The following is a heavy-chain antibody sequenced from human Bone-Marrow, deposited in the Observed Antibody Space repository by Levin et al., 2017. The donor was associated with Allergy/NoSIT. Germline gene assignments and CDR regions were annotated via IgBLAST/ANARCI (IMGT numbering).Heavy chain of an antibody. J-gene: IGHJ3*01. CDR1: GFSFSSHW. CDR2: IKEDGTET. Sequence: QTGGSLRLSCVVSGFSFSSHWMSWVRRAPGKGLEWVATIKEDGTETYYGDSVKGRFTISRDNAKKSIYLQVNSPRAEDTAVYHCARAFVNDMDPLPIDDVFDLWGQGTLVTVSS. D-gene: IGHD3-22*01. CDR3: ARAFVNDMDPLPIDDVFDL. V-gene: IGHV3-7*01.